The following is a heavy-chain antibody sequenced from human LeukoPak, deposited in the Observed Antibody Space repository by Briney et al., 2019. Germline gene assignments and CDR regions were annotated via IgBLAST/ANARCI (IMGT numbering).Heavy chain of an antibody. D-gene: IGHD2-21*02. V-gene: IGHV3-30*18. CDR2: ISYDGRDK. CDR3: GKVVTANPNDAFDI. CDR1: GFTFSSYG. J-gene: IGHJ3*02. Sequence: GGSLRLSCAASGFTFSSYGMHWVRQAPGKRLEWVAVISYDGRDKYYADSVKGLFTISRDNSKNTLYLQMNSLRAEDTAVYYCGKVVTANPNDAFDIWGQGTMVTVSS.